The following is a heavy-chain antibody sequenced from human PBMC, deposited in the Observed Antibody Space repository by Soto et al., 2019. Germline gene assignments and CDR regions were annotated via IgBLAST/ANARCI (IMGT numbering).Heavy chain of an antibody. J-gene: IGHJ6*02. CDR2: IYCSGST. CDR3: ARRQSLGYYYYYGMDV. Sequence: SETLSLTCTVSGGSISSSSYYWGCIRQPPGKGLEWIGSIYCSGSTYYNPSLKSRVTISVDTSKNQFSLKLSSVTAADTAVYYCARRQSLGYYYYYGMDVWGQGTTVTVSS. V-gene: IGHV4-39*01. CDR1: GGSISSSSYY. D-gene: IGHD6-25*01.